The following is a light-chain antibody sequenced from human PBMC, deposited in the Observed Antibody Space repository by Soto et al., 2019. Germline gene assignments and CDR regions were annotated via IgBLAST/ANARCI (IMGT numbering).Light chain of an antibody. CDR2: GNS. CDR1: SSNIGAGYD. Sequence: QSVLTQPPSVSGAPGQRVTISCTGSSSNIGAGYDVHWYQQLPGTAPKLLIYGNSNRPSGVPVRFSGSKSGTSASLASTGLQAEDEADYYCQSYDSSLSGAVFGGGTQLTVL. J-gene: IGLJ7*01. V-gene: IGLV1-40*01. CDR3: QSYDSSLSGAV.